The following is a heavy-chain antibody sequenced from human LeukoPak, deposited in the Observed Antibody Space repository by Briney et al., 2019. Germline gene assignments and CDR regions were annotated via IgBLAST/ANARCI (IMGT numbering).Heavy chain of an antibody. CDR1: GINFEAYW. Sequence: GGSLRLSCVDSGINFEAYWMSWVRQAPGKGPEWVANVKQDGRVKNYVDSVRGRFTISRDNAKKSVYLQMNSLRAEDTAVYYCAREGDFWSGFSPNWFDPWGQGTLVIVSS. J-gene: IGHJ5*02. CDR3: AREGDFWSGFSPNWFDP. V-gene: IGHV3-7*01. CDR2: VKQDGRVK. D-gene: IGHD3-3*01.